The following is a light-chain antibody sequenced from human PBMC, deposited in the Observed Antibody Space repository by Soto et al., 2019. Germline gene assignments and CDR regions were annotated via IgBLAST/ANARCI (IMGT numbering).Light chain of an antibody. CDR2: AAS. V-gene: IGKV1-16*01. CDR3: QQYNSYSRT. Sequence: DIQMTQSPSSLSASVGDRVTITCRASQSISKYVNWYQHKPGKAPTVLIHAASSLQSGVPSRFSGSGSGTEFTLTISSLQPDDFATYYCQQYNSYSRTFGQGTKVEIK. CDR1: QSISKY. J-gene: IGKJ1*01.